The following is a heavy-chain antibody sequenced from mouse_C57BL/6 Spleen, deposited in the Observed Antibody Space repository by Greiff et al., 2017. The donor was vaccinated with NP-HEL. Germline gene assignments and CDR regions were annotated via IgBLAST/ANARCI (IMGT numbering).Heavy chain of an antibody. Sequence: QVQLQQPGAELVRPGSSVKLSCKASGYTFTSYWMHWVKQRPIQGLEWIGNIDPSDSETHYNQKFKDKATLTVDKSSSTAYMQLSSLTSEDSAVYYCARGAYDSNYVKGAMDYWGQRTSVTVSS. V-gene: IGHV1-52*01. J-gene: IGHJ4*01. CDR1: GYTFTSYW. CDR2: IDPSDSET. CDR3: ARGAYDSNYVKGAMDY. D-gene: IGHD2-5*01.